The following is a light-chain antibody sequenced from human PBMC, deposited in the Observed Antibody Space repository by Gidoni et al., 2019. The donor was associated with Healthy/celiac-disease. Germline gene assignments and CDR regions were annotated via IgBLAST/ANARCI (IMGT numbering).Light chain of an antibody. Sequence: QSVLTQPPSASGTPGQRVTTSCSGSSSNIGSNTVTWYQQLPGTAPKLLIYSNNQRPSGVPDRFSGSKSGTSASLAISGLQSEDEADYYCAAWDDSLNGWVFGGGTKLTVL. CDR1: SSNIGSNT. V-gene: IGLV1-44*01. CDR2: SNN. J-gene: IGLJ3*02. CDR3: AAWDDSLNGWV.